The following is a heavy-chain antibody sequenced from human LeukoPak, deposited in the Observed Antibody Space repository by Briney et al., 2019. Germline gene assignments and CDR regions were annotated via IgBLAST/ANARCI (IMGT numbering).Heavy chain of an antibody. D-gene: IGHD3-10*01. V-gene: IGHV4-39*07. CDR1: GGSISSSSYY. J-gene: IGHJ4*02. CDR2: IYYSGST. CDR3: ARDPLLSPPFDY. Sequence: SETLSLTCTVSGGSISSSSYYWGWIRQPPGKGLEWIGSIYYSGSTYYNPSLKSRVTISVDTSKNQFSLRLSSVTAADTAVYYCARDPLLSPPFDYWGQGTLVTVSS.